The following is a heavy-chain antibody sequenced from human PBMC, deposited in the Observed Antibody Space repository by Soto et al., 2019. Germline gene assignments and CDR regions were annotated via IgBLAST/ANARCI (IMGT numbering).Heavy chain of an antibody. CDR3: ARVVGGYYYGMDV. CDR1: GGSISSSNW. CDR2: IYHSGST. J-gene: IGHJ6*04. Sequence: QVQLQESGPGLVKPSGTLSLTCVVSGGSISSSNWCGWVRQPPGKGLEWIGEIYHSGSTNYNPSLKSRVTISVDKSKNQFSLKLSSVTAADTAVYYCARVVGGYYYGMDVWGKGNTVTVSS. V-gene: IGHV4-4*02. D-gene: IGHD2-2*01.